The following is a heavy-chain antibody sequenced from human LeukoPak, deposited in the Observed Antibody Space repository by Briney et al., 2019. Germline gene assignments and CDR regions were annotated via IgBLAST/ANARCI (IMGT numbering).Heavy chain of an antibody. CDR3: ARLGRYDYFIDY. D-gene: IGHD3-16*01. V-gene: IGHV4-30-2*01. J-gene: IGHJ4*02. CDR2: TYHSGST. Sequence: SQTLSLTCAVSGGSISSSGYSWSWIRQPPGQGLEWIGYTYHSGSTYYNSSLKSRVTISVDRSKNQFSLKLTSVTAADTAVYYCARLGRYDYFIDYWGQGTLVTVSS. CDR1: GGSISSSGYS.